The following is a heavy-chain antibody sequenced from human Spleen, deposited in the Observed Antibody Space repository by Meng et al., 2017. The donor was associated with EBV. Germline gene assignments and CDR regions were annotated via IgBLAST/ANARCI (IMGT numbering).Heavy chain of an antibody. Sequence: TWKESGPSLVNPPHTLTPTCTFFGFSLSNNGVGVGGSRQPPGKALEWLALIFWDDDKRYSPSLRSRLTITKDTSKNQVVLTMTNMDPVDTATYYCAHIPTYYYDSSGYHYWGQGTLVTVSS. CDR1: GFSLSNNGVG. CDR2: IFWDDDK. D-gene: IGHD3-22*01. J-gene: IGHJ4*02. CDR3: AHIPTYYYDSSGYHY. V-gene: IGHV2-5*02.